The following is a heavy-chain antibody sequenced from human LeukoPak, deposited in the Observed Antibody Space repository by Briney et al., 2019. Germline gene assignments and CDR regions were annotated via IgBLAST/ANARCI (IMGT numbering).Heavy chain of an antibody. CDR1: GHTFASYY. J-gene: IGHJ4*02. Sequence: VYCKASGHTFASYYMQWGRQGTGPGLELMATIHPSGGSATSAQKFQGRVTVTTDMSTSTVYMDLSSLRSEDVAVYFCARADSDYDGIDYWGQGTLVTVSS. CDR3: ARADSDYDGIDY. CDR2: IHPSGGSA. V-gene: IGHV1-46*01. D-gene: IGHD3-22*01.